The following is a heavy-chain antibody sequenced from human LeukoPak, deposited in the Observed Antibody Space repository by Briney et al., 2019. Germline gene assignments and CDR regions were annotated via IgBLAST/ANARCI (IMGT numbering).Heavy chain of an antibody. V-gene: IGHV3-21*01. CDR1: GFTFSSYS. Sequence: GGSLRLSCEGSGFTFSSYSMNWVRQAPGKGLEWVSSISSSSSYIYYADSVKGRFTISRDNAKNTLYLQMNSLRAEDTAVYYCAKDGRQLWTENVSWYMDVWGKGTTVTVSS. D-gene: IGHD5-18*01. CDR2: ISSSSSYI. CDR3: AKDGRQLWTENVSWYMDV. J-gene: IGHJ6*03.